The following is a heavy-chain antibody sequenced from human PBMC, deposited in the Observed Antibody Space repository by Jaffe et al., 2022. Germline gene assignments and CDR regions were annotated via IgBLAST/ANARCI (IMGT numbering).Heavy chain of an antibody. Sequence: EVQLVESGGGLVQPGGSLRLSCAASGFTFSSYEMNWVRQAPGKGLEWVSYISSSGSTIYYADSVKGRFTISRDNAKNSLYLQMNSLRAEDTAVYYCARGSPVVTDPAPYYFDYWGQGTLVTVSS. J-gene: IGHJ4*02. V-gene: IGHV3-48*03. CDR1: GFTFSSYE. CDR2: ISSSGSTI. D-gene: IGHD2-15*01. CDR3: ARGSPVVTDPAPYYFDY.